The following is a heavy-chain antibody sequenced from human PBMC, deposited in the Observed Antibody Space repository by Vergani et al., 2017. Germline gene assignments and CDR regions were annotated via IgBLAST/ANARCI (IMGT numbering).Heavy chain of an antibody. CDR3: AKYTAYYYGSGSYPDY. CDR2: ISGSGGST. CDR1: GFTFSSYA. V-gene: IGHV3-23*01. J-gene: IGHJ4*02. Sequence: EVQLLESGGGLVQPGGSLRLSCAASGFTFSSYAMSWVRQAPGKGLEWVSAISGSGGSTYYADSVKGRFTISRDNSKNTLYLQMNSLRAEDTAVYYCAKYTAYYYGSGSYPDYWGQGTLVTVSS. D-gene: IGHD3-10*01.